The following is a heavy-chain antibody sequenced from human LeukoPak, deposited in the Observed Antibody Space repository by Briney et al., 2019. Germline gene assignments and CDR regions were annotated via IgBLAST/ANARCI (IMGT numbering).Heavy chain of an antibody. J-gene: IGHJ4*02. V-gene: IGHV4-39*01. CDR2: IYYSGST. D-gene: IGHD3-10*01. CDR1: GGSISSSSYY. Sequence: PSETLSLTCTVSGGSISSSSYYWGWIRQPPGKGLEWIGSIYYSGSTYYNPSLKSRVTISVDTSKNQFSLKLSSVTAADTAVYYCARHGTDYYGSGSYPGAPDYWGQGTLVTVSS. CDR3: ARHGTDYYGSGSYPGAPDY.